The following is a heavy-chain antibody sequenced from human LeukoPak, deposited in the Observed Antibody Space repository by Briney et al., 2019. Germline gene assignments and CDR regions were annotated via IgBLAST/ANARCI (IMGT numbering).Heavy chain of an antibody. V-gene: IGHV4-59*08. CDR1: GGSISSYY. D-gene: IGHD4-17*01. CDR2: IYYSGST. CDR3: ARHGPPVYYGGYYFDY. J-gene: IGHJ4*02. Sequence: PSETLSLTCTVSGGSISSYYWSWIRQPPGKGLEWIGYIYYSGSTNYNPSLKSRVTISVDTSKNQFSLKLSSVTAADTAVYYCARHGPPVYYGGYYFDYWGQGTLVTVSS.